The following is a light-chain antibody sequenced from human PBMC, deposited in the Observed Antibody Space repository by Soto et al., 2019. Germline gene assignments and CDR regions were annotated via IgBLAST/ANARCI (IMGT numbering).Light chain of an antibody. CDR1: QTMSSW. CDR2: DAS. Sequence: DIQITQSPSTLSGSVGDRVTITRRASQTMSSWLAWYQQKPGKAPKLLIFDASSLQSGVPSRFSGSGSGTDFTLTISSLQPEDFATYYCQQANSFPWTFGQGTKVDNK. CDR3: QQANSFPWT. J-gene: IGKJ1*01. V-gene: IGKV1-12*01.